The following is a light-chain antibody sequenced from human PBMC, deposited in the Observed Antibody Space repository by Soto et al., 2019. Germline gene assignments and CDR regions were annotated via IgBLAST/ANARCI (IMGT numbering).Light chain of an antibody. Sequence: QAVVTQPPSASATPGQRVTISCSGSSSNIGSNTVNWYQQLPGTAPKLLIYNNNQRPSGVPDRFSGSRSGTSASLAISGLQSEDEADYYCATWDDSLNGGGVFGGGTKLTVL. CDR1: SSNIGSNT. CDR3: ATWDDSLNGGGV. V-gene: IGLV1-44*01. J-gene: IGLJ2*01. CDR2: NNN.